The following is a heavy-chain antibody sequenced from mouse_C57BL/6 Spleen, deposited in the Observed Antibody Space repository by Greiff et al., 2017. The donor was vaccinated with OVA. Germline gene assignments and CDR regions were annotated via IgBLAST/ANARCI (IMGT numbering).Heavy chain of an antibody. Sequence: VKLQESGPELVKPGASVKISCKASGYAFSSSWMNWVKQRPGKGLEWIGRIYPGDGDTNYNGKFKGKATLTADKSSSTAYMQLSSLTSEDSAVYFCARGGTGTKDYWGQGTTLTVSS. D-gene: IGHD4-1*01. CDR3: ARGGTGTKDY. CDR2: IYPGDGDT. J-gene: IGHJ2*01. CDR1: GYAFSSSW. V-gene: IGHV1-82*01.